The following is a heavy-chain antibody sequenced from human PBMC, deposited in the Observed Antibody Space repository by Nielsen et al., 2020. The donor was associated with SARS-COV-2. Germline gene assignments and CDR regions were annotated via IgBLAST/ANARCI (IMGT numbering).Heavy chain of an antibody. CDR3: ARVLIILGGVVVNDY. V-gene: IGHV1-69*13. J-gene: IGHJ4*02. Sequence: SVKVSCKASGYTFTGYYMHWVRQAPGQGLEWVGGIIPVFKTPNYAQRFVGRVTITADESTRTVFMQLNSLRHEDTAVYYCARVLIILGGVVVNDYWDQGTLITVSS. D-gene: IGHD3-16*02. CDR1: GYTFTGYY. CDR2: IIPVFKTP.